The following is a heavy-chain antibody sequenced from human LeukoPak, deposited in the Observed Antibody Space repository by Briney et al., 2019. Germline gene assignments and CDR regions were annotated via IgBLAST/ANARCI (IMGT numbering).Heavy chain of an antibody. D-gene: IGHD1-1*01. J-gene: IGHJ4*02. CDR3: ARRTTGTGPFDY. CDR2: IYYRGST. CDR1: GGSISSYY. Sequence: SETLSLTCTVSGGSISSYYWNWIRQPPGKGLEWIAYIYYRGSTNYNPSLKSRVTISVDTSKNQFSLKLSSVTAADTAVYYCARRTTGTGPFDYWGQGTLVTVSS. V-gene: IGHV4-59*08.